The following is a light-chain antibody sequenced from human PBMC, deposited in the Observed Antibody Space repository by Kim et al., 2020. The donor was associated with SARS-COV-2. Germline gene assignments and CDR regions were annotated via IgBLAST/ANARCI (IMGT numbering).Light chain of an antibody. CDR1: QSVSGN. V-gene: IGKV3-15*01. J-gene: IGKJ3*01. CDR3: QQYSDWPFT. Sequence: GSPGESATLSCSASQSVSGNLAWFQQRPGQAPRVLIYGASTRATGIPARFSGSGSGTQFTLTISSLQSEDFAVYYCQQYSDWPFTFGPGTKVDIK. CDR2: GAS.